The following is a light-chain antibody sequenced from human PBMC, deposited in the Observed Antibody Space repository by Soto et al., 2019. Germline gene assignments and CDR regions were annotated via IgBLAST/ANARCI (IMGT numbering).Light chain of an antibody. CDR1: QNINNG. J-gene: IGKJ4*01. Sequence: EIVMTQSPATLSVSPGERATVSCRASQNINNGLAWYQQKPGQAPRLLIYGASNKATGIPATFSGSGSATEFIFTISSLRSEDYAVYYCQQYHDWPLTFGGGTKVDIK. CDR2: GAS. CDR3: QQYHDWPLT. V-gene: IGKV3-15*01.